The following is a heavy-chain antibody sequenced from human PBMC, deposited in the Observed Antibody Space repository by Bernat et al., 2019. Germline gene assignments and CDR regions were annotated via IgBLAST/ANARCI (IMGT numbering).Heavy chain of an antibody. D-gene: IGHD2/OR15-2a*01. CDR3: GRQYYFDY. J-gene: IGHJ4*02. V-gene: IGHV3-49*04. Sequence: EVQLVESGGGLVQPGRSLRLSCTASGFTFGDYDVSWVRQAPGKGLEWVGFIRSKAYGGTPEYAASVKGRFTISRDDSISIAYLKMNSLKTDDTAVYYCGRQYYFDYWGQGTLVTVSS. CDR2: IRSKAYGGTP. CDR1: GFTFGDYD.